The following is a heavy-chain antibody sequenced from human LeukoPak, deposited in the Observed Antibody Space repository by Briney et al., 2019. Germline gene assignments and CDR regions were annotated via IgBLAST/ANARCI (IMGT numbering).Heavy chain of an antibody. CDR3: AKDGPVSMVAPIDY. D-gene: IGHD3-3*02. J-gene: IGHJ4*02. CDR2: ISGSGGST. CDR1: GFAFSSYA. V-gene: IGHV3-23*01. Sequence: GGSLRLSCAASGFAFSSYAMSWVRQAPGKGLEWVSAISGSGGSTYYSDSVKGRFTISRDNSKNTLYLQMNSLRAEDTAVYYCAKDGPVSMVAPIDYWGQGTPVTVSS.